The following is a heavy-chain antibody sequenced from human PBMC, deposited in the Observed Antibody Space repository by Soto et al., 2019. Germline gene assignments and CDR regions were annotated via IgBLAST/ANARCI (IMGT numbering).Heavy chain of an antibody. V-gene: IGHV3-21*01. CDR3: ARDAPVGATTIDY. Sequence: GGSLRLSCAASGFTFGGYIMNWVRQAPGKGLEWISSISSSSSYIYYADSVKGRITISRDNAKNSLYLQMNSLTAEDTAVYYCARDAPVGATTIDYWGQGTLVTVSS. CDR1: GFTFGGYI. CDR2: ISSSSSYI. J-gene: IGHJ4*02. D-gene: IGHD1-26*01.